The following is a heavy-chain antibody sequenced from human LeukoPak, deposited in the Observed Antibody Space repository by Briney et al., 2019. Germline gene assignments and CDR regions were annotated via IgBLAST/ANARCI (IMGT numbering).Heavy chain of an antibody. D-gene: IGHD1-14*01. CDR3: AKDRAGTIDY. J-gene: IGHJ4*02. CDR2: IRYDGSNK. V-gene: IGHV3-30*02. Sequence: GGSLRLSCAASGFTFSSYGTHWVRQAPGKGLEWVAFIRYDGSNKYYADSVKGRFTISRDNSKNTLNLQMNSLKAEDTAVYYYAKDRAGTIDYWGQGTLVTVSS. CDR1: GFTFSSYG.